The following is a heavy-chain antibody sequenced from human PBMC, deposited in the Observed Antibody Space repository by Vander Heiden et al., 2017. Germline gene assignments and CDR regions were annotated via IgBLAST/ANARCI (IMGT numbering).Heavy chain of an antibody. Sequence: QVQLVESGGGVVQPGRSLRLSCAASGFTFSSYGMHWVRQAPGKGLEWVTVISYDGSNKYYADSVKGRFTISRDNSKNTLYLQMNSLRAEDTAVYYCAKDGQEQWLGYGFDYWGQGTLVTVSS. V-gene: IGHV3-30*18. CDR1: GFTFSSYG. CDR3: AKDGQEQWLGYGFDY. J-gene: IGHJ4*02. CDR2: ISYDGSNK. D-gene: IGHD6-19*01.